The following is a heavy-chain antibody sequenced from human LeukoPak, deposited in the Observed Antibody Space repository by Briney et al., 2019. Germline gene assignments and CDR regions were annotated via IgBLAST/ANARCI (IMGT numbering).Heavy chain of an antibody. J-gene: IGHJ4*02. Sequence: GGSLRLSCAASGFTFSSYGMHWVRQAPGKGLEWVAVIWYDGSNKYYADSVKGRFTISRDNSKNTLYLQMNSLRAGDTAVYYCARDGYDSSGSFDYWGQGTLVTVSS. CDR2: IWYDGSNK. D-gene: IGHD3-22*01. V-gene: IGHV3-33*01. CDR1: GFTFSSYG. CDR3: ARDGYDSSGSFDY.